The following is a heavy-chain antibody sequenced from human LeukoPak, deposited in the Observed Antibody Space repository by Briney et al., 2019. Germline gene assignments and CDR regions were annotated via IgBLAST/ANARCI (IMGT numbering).Heavy chain of an antibody. D-gene: IGHD6-19*01. CDR2: INHSGST. V-gene: IGHV4-34*01. Sequence: SETLSLTCAVYGGSFSGYYWSWIRQPPGKGLEWIGEINHSGSTNYNPSLKSRVTILVDTSKNQFSLKLSSVTAADTAVYYCARAVLRNSSGWQRRFPRDYWGQGTLVTVSS. CDR1: GGSFSGYY. CDR3: ARAVLRNSSGWQRRFPRDY. J-gene: IGHJ4*02.